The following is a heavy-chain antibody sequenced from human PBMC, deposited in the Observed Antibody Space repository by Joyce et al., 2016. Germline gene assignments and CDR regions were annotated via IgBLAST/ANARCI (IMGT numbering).Heavy chain of an antibody. Sequence: AGSGFTFAGYGMHWVRQAPGKGLEWVASIWYDGNNKYYADSVKGRFTVSRDNSKNTLSLQMNSLTAEDTAVYYCARGGAVTATYDAFDVWGLGTMVTVSS. D-gene: IGHD2-15*01. J-gene: IGHJ3*01. CDR2: IWYDGNNK. CDR1: GFTFAGYG. V-gene: IGHV3-33*01. CDR3: ARGGAVTATYDAFDV.